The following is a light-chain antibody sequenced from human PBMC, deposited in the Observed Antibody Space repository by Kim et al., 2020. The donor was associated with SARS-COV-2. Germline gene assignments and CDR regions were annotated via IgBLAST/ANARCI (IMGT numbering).Light chain of an antibody. Sequence: SPGNRATLSCRASQSITRHYLAWYQQKGGQAPRLLIHSASSRATGIPDRISGSGSGTDFTLTISRLEPEDFAVYYCQHYGSSSGTFGPGTKVDIK. J-gene: IGKJ1*01. CDR1: QSITRHY. V-gene: IGKV3-20*01. CDR3: QHYGSSSGT. CDR2: SAS.